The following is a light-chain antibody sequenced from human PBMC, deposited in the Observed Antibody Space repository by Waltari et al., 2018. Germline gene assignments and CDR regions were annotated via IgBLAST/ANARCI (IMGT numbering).Light chain of an antibody. Sequence: DVQMTQSPSSLSASVGDRVTITCRAIQSIGNLLTWYQQKPGQAPKLLVYPASTLQIGVPSRFSGSGTGTDFNLTISGLQREDFATYYCQQSYTSLLFTFGPGTKVD. CDR3: QQSYTSLLFT. CDR2: PAS. V-gene: IGKV1-39*01. CDR1: QSIGNL. J-gene: IGKJ3*01.